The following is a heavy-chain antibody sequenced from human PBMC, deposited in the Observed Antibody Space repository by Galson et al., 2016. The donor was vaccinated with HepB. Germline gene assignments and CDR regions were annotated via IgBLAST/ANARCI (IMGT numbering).Heavy chain of an antibody. CDR1: GFTFDTYG. D-gene: IGHD3-9*01. CDR3: ARGGRYFDGADDH. V-gene: IGHV3-48*02. Sequence: SLRLSCAVSGFTFDTYGMNWVRQAPGRGLEWVSYIGSGTTIIHYADSVKGRFTVSRDNAKNSLWLHMNSLRDEDTAVYYCARGGRYFDGADDHWGQGTLVTVSS. CDR2: IGSGTTII. J-gene: IGHJ4*02.